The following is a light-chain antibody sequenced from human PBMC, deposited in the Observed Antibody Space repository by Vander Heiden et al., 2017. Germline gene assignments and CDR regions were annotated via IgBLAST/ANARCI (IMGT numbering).Light chain of an antibody. CDR1: SSNIGNWP. CDR3: VEWDDSSNGYV. CDR2: SNH. J-gene: IGLJ1*01. V-gene: IGLV1-44*01. Sequence: QSVLTHPPPASGTPGPWVTISCSLSSSNIGNWPVNWYQQLQGTAPKLLIYSNHLRPSGVHDRIYGSKSGTSASLAFSGHQYEDEADYYCVEWDDSSNGYVFGSGTTVTVL.